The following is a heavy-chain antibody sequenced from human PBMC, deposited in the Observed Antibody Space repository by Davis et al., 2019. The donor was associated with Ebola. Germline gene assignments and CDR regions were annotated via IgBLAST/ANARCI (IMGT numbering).Heavy chain of an antibody. CDR2: INHSGAT. J-gene: IGHJ6*03. CDR1: GGSFSGYY. V-gene: IGHV4-34*01. Sequence: PSETLSLTCAVYGGSFSGYYWSWVRLSPNMGLEWIGEINHSGATKYTPSLKSRVTMSVDTSKTQFSLKMSYVTAADTADYYCARAMEFGGNSRIFGYHYHYYMDVWGRGTTVTVSS. CDR3: ARAMEFGGNSRIFGYHYHYYMDV. D-gene: IGHD4-23*01.